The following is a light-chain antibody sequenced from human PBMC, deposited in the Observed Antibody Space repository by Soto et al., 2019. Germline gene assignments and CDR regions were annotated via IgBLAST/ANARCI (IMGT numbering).Light chain of an antibody. CDR3: QQYGSSPLFT. CDR1: QSVSSSH. V-gene: IGKV3-20*01. J-gene: IGKJ3*01. Sequence: EIVLTQSPGTLSLSPGERATLSCRASQSVSSSHLAWYQQKPGQAPRLLIYGASNRATGIPDRFSGSGSGTDFTLTISRLETEDFAVYYCQQYGSSPLFTFGPGTKVDIK. CDR2: GAS.